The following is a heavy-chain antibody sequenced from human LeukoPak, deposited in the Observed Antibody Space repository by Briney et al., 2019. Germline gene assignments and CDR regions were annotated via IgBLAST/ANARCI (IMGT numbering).Heavy chain of an antibody. CDR2: IDWNGGST. Sequence: GGSLRLSCATSGFTFDDYGMSWVRQAPGKGLEWVSGIDWNGGSTGYADSVKGRFTISRDNAKNSLYLQMNSLRAEDTALYYCAKDISTYYGSGSFWAFDIWGQGTMVTVSS. CDR1: GFTFDDYG. D-gene: IGHD3-10*01. J-gene: IGHJ3*02. CDR3: AKDISTYYGSGSFWAFDI. V-gene: IGHV3-20*04.